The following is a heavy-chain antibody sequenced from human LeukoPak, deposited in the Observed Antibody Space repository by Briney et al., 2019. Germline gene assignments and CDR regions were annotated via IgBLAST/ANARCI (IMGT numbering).Heavy chain of an antibody. CDR1: GFTFSIYW. CDR2: INTDGSST. J-gene: IGHJ5*02. Sequence: PGGSLRLSCAASGFTFSIYWMHWVRQAPGKGLVRVSRINTDGSSTNYADSVKGRFTISRDNAKNTLYLQMNSLRAEDTAVYYCIRGTFWFDPWGQGTLVTVSS. V-gene: IGHV3-74*01. D-gene: IGHD3-16*01. CDR3: IRGTFWFDP.